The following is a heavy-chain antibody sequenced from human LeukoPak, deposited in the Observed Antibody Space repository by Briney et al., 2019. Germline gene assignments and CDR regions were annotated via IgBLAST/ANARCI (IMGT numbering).Heavy chain of an antibody. CDR3: ARTTSDFWSGSYYYGMDV. V-gene: IGHV5-51*01. Sequence: GESLQISCKGSGYSFTSYWIGWVRPLPGKGLEWMGIIYPGDSDTRYSPSFQGQVTISADKSISTAYLQWSSLKASDTAMYYCARTTSDFWSGSYYYGMDVWGQGTTVTVSS. J-gene: IGHJ6*02. CDR1: GYSFTSYW. D-gene: IGHD3-3*01. CDR2: IYPGDSDT.